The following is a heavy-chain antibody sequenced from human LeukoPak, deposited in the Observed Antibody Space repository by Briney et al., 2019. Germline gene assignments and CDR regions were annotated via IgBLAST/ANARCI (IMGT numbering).Heavy chain of an antibody. J-gene: IGHJ4*02. CDR1: GFTFSSYW. D-gene: IGHD3-22*01. CDR2: IKQDGSEK. Sequence: GGSLRLSCAASGFTFSSYWMSWVRQAPGKGLEWVANIKQDGSEKYYVDSVKGRFTISRDNAKNSLYLQMNSLRAEDTAVYYCARGRLQHYYDSSGYPVRWGQGTLVTVSS. V-gene: IGHV3-7*03. CDR3: ARGRLQHYYDSSGYPVR.